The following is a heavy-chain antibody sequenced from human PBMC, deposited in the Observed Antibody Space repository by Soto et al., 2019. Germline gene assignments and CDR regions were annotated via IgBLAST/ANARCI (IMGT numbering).Heavy chain of an antibody. CDR3: ANGPQRFLEWLLTAGGMDV. CDR2: ISYDGSNK. V-gene: IGHV3-30*18. CDR1: GFTFSSYG. D-gene: IGHD3-3*01. Sequence: GGSLRLSCAASGFTFSSYGMHWVRQAPGKGLEWVAVISYDGSNKYYADSVKGRFTISRDNSKNTLYLQMDSLRAEDTAVYYCANGPQRFLEWLLTAGGMDVWGQGTTVTVSS. J-gene: IGHJ6*02.